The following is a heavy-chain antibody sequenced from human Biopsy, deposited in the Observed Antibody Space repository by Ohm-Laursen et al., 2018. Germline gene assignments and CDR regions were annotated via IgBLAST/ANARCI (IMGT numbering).Heavy chain of an antibody. D-gene: IGHD1-26*01. V-gene: IGHV4-59*01. J-gene: IGHJ4*02. CDR1: GGSISNYF. Sequence: TLSLTCPVSGGSISNYFWTWIRRPPGKGLEWIGYFRFEDRTSYNSSLKSRVTISADTSKNQFSLRLSSVTAADTAVYYCALGGGSYVNFDYWGQGTLVTVSS. CDR3: ALGGGSYVNFDY. CDR2: FRFEDRT.